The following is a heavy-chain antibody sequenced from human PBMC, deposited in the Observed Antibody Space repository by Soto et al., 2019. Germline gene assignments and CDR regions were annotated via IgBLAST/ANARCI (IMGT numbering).Heavy chain of an antibody. D-gene: IGHD3-10*01. Sequence: SETLSLTCTVSGGSISSGDYSWSWIRQPPGKGLEWIGYMYVAGLTYYNPSLKSRVTISVDKSKNQFSLNLSSVTAADTALYYCVRDPAGPSPRWDVWGQGTRVTVSS. CDR2: MYVAGLT. CDR3: VRDPAGPSPRWDV. J-gene: IGHJ6*02. V-gene: IGHV4-30-2*01. CDR1: GGSISSGDYS.